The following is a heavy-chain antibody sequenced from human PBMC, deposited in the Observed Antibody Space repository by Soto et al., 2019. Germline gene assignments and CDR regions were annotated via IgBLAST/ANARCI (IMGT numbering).Heavy chain of an antibody. CDR2: LYYSGST. D-gene: IGHD4-17*01. CDR1: GRSISSMSHN. V-gene: IGHV4-61*05. Sequence: PSETLSLTCTASGRSISSMSHNWGWNRQPPGQGLEWIEYLYYSGSTNYNPSLNSRVTISVDTSNNHFSLKLSSVTAADTAVHYCARPLVKGYGNPLYYYYGMDVWGQGTTVTVSS. J-gene: IGHJ6*02. CDR3: ARPLVKGYGNPLYYYYGMDV.